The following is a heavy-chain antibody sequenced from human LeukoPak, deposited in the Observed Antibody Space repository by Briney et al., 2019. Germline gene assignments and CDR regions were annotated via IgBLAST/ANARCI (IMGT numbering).Heavy chain of an antibody. D-gene: IGHD5-18*01. CDR1: GFTFSNYG. CDR2: ISYDGSNK. V-gene: IGHV3-30*03. Sequence: PGGSLRLSCAASGFTFSNYGMHWVRQAPGKGLELVAFISYDGSNKYYADSVKGRFTISRDNSKNTLFLQMNSLRAEDTALHYCARAGYSFGQFYFDYWGQGTLVTVSS. J-gene: IGHJ4*02. CDR3: ARAGYSFGQFYFDY.